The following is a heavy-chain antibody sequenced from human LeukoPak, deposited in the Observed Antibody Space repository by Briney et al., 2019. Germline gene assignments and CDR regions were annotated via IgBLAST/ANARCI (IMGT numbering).Heavy chain of an antibody. CDR1: GYTFTGYY. J-gene: IGHJ4*02. Sequence: ASVKVSCKASGYTFTGYYMHWVRQAPGQGVEWMGWINPNSGGTNYAQKFQGRVTMTRDTAISTAYMELSRLRSDDTAVYYCARRGLTVVTPFDYWGQGTLVTVSP. CDR3: ARRGLTVVTPFDY. D-gene: IGHD4-23*01. CDR2: INPNSGGT. V-gene: IGHV1-2*02.